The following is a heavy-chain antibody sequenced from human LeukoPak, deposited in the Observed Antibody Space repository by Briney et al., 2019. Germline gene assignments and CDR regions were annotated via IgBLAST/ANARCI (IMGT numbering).Heavy chain of an antibody. J-gene: IGHJ6*03. CDR2: INHSGST. D-gene: IGHD3-3*01. Sequence: SETLSLTCAVYGGSFSGYYWSWIRQPPGKGLEWIGEINHSGSTNYNPSLKSRVTISVDTSKNQFSLKLSSVTAADTAVYYCARLGVLRFPRGYYYYYYMDVWGKGTTVTVSS. V-gene: IGHV4-34*01. CDR3: ARLGVLRFPRGYYYYYYMDV. CDR1: GGSFSGYY.